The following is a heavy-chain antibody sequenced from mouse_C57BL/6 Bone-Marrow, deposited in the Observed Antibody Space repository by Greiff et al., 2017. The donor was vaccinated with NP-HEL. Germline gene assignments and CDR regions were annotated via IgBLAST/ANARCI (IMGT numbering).Heavy chain of an antibody. CDR1: GFNIKDYY. V-gene: IGHV14-1*01. J-gene: IGHJ2*01. CDR3: TGPYYFDY. Sequence: EVKLMESGAELVRPGASVKLSCTASGFNIKDYYMHWVKQRPEQGLEWIGRIDPEDGDTDYAPKFQGKATMTADTSSNPAYLQLSSLTSEDTAVYYCTGPYYFDYWGQGTTLTVSS. CDR2: IDPEDGDT.